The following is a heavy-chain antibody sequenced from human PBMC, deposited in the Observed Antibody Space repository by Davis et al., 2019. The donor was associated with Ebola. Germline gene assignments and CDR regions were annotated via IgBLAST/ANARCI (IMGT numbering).Heavy chain of an antibody. J-gene: IGHJ6*02. Sequence: SVKVSCKASGGTFSSYAISWVRQAPGQGLEWMGGIIPIFGTANYAQKFQGRVTITADESTSTAYMELSSLRSEDTAVYYCARAAGGAVAGTWVYYYYGMDVWGQGTTVTVSS. CDR1: GGTFSSYA. CDR2: IIPIFGTA. V-gene: IGHV1-69*13. D-gene: IGHD6-19*01. CDR3: ARAAGGAVAGTWVYYYYGMDV.